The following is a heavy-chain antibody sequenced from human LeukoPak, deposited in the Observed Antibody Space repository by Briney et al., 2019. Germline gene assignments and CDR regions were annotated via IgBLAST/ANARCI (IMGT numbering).Heavy chain of an antibody. CDR3: ARSFHYDILTGYSEEDAFDI. J-gene: IGHJ3*02. Sequence: GGSLRLSCAASGFTVSSNYMSWVRQAPGKGLECVSVIYSGGSTDYADSVKGRFTISRDTSKNTLYLQMNSLRVEDTAVYYCARSFHYDILTGYSEEDAFDIWGQGTMVTVSS. CDR2: IYSGGST. V-gene: IGHV3-53*01. D-gene: IGHD3-9*01. CDR1: GFTVSSNY.